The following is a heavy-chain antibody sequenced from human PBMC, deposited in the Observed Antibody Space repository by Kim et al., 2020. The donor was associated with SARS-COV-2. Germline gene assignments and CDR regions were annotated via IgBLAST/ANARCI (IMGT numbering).Heavy chain of an antibody. CDR2: IYSGGST. V-gene: IGHV3-53*01. Sequence: GGSLRLSCAASGFTFDSYAMSWVRQAPGKGLEWVSVIYSGGSTYYADSVKGRFTISRDNSKNTLYLQMNSLRAEDTAVYYCARDSGYSYGYFDYWGQGTL. CDR3: ARDSGYSYGYFDY. CDR1: GFTFDSYA. D-gene: IGHD5-18*01. J-gene: IGHJ4*02.